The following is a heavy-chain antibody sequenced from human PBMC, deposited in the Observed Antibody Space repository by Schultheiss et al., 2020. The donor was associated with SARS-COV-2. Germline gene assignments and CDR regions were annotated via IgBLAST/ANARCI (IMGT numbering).Heavy chain of an antibody. CDR3: ARVVSHGSGSPVPYYFDY. CDR2: INHSGST. D-gene: IGHD3-10*01. V-gene: IGHV4-34*01. J-gene: IGHJ4*02. Sequence: SETLSLTCAVYGGSFSGYYWSWIRQPPGKGLEWIGEINHSGSTNYNPSLKSRVTISVDTSKNQFSLKLSSVTAADTAVYYCARVVSHGSGSPVPYYFDYWGQGTLVTVSS. CDR1: GGSFSGYY.